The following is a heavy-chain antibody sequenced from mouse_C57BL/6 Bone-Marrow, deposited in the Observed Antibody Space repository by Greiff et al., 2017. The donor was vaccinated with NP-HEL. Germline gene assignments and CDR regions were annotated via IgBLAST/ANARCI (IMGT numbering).Heavy chain of an antibody. V-gene: IGHV1-82*01. D-gene: IGHD2-1*01. CDR3: ARREKGNYGLYYFDY. J-gene: IGHJ2*01. CDR2: IYPGDGDT. Sequence: QVQLQQSGPELVKPGASVKISCKASGYAFSSSWMNWVKQRPGKGLEWIGRIYPGDGDTNYNGKFKGKATLTADKSSSTAYMQLSSLTSEDSAVYFCARREKGNYGLYYFDYWGQGTTLTVSS. CDR1: GYAFSSSW.